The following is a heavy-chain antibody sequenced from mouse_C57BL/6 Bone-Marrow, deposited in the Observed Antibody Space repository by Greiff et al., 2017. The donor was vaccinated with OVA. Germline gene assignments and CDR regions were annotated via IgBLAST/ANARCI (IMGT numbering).Heavy chain of an antibody. J-gene: IGHJ3*01. CDR2: IDTANGNT. CDR3: ARSWDSNRGFAY. Sequence: EVKLVESVAELVRPGASVKLSCTASGFNIKNTYMPWVKQRPEQGLEWIGRIDTANGNTKYAPKFQGKATITADTSSNTAYLQLSSLTSEDTAIYYCARSWDSNRGFAYWGQGTLVTVSA. CDR1: GFNIKNTY. V-gene: IGHV14-3*01. D-gene: IGHD2-5*01.